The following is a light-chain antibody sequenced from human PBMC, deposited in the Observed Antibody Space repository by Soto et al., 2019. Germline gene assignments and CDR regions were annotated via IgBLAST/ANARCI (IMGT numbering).Light chain of an antibody. CDR3: CSYTSSTSAV. V-gene: IGLV2-14*01. CDR1: SSDVGRYNY. CDR2: EVS. J-gene: IGLJ2*01. Sequence: QSALTKPASVCGSPGQSITISCTGTSSDVGRYNYVSWFQQHPGKAPTLMIFEVSTRPSGVSNRFSGSKSDNTASLTISGLQIEDEADYYCCSYTSSTSAVFGGGTKLTVL.